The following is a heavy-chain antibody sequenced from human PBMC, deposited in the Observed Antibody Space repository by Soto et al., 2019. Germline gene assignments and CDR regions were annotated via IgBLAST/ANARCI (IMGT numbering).Heavy chain of an antibody. V-gene: IGHV3-23*01. CDR2: FPDGGSDP. Sequence: PGGSLRLSCGASDFALNSLAMTWVRQAPGKGLEWVSSFPDGGSDPSYADSVKGRFTISRDNSRKTLYLQMNSLRADDTAIYYCSFGGGLIRSGWYKYYFDYWGQGALVTVSS. CDR3: SFGGGLIRSGWYKYYFDY. CDR1: DFALNSLA. D-gene: IGHD6-19*01. J-gene: IGHJ4*02.